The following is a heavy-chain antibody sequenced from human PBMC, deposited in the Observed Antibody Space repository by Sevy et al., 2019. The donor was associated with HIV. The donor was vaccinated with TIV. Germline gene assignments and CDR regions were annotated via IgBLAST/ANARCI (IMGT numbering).Heavy chain of an antibody. CDR3: AKIDCVNAVCYYEDY. Sequence: GGSLRLSCTASGFTFSNYAMSWVSQSPGKGLEWVSGIIGTGLSTYYADSVKGRFTISRDNSQNKIYLQMNSLRPEDTAIYYCAKIDCVNAVCYYEDYWGQGTLVTVSS. V-gene: IGHV3-23*01. CDR1: GFTFSNYA. J-gene: IGHJ4*02. CDR2: IIGTGLST. D-gene: IGHD2-8*01.